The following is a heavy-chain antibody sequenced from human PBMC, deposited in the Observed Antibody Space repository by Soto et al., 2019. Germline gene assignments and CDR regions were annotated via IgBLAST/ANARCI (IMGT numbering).Heavy chain of an antibody. CDR1: GFTFSSHG. J-gene: IGHJ4*02. CDR3: ARWGPDKVLAY. D-gene: IGHD2-8*01. V-gene: IGHV3-33*01. CDR2: IWYDGSNK. Sequence: QVQLVESGGGVVQPGRSLRVSCAASGFTFSSHGMHWVRQAPGKGLEWVAVIWYDGSNKYYGESVKGRFIISRDNSKNTVDLQMNSLRAEDTAIYYCARWGPDKVLAYWGQGTLVTVSS.